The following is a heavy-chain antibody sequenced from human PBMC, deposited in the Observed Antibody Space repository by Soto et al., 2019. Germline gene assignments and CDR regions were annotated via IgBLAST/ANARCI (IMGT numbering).Heavy chain of an antibody. V-gene: IGHV1-8*01. Sequence: ASVKVSCKASGYTFTSYDINWVRQATGQGLERMGWMNPNSGNTGYAQKFQGRVTMTRNTSISTAYMELSSLRSEDTAVYYCATYYDRSGYKLFDYWGQGTLVTVSS. D-gene: IGHD3-22*01. J-gene: IGHJ4*02. CDR1: GYTFTSYD. CDR2: MNPNSGNT. CDR3: ATYYDRSGYKLFDY.